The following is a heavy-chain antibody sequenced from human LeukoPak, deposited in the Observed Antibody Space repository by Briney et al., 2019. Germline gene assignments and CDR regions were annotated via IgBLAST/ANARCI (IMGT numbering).Heavy chain of an antibody. CDR3: ARRGHDYGGSYYFDY. Sequence: ASVKVSCKASGYTFTSYDINWVRQATGQGLEWMGWMNPNSGNTGYAQKFQGRVTMTRTTSINTAYMELSSLRSEDTAVYYCARRGHDYGGSYYFDYWGQGTLVTVSS. V-gene: IGHV1-8*01. D-gene: IGHD4-23*01. CDR2: MNPNSGNT. CDR1: GYTFTSYD. J-gene: IGHJ4*02.